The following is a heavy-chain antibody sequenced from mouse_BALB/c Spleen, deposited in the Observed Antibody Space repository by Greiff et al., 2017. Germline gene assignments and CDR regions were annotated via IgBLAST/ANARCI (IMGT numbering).Heavy chain of an antibody. J-gene: IGHJ4*01. CDR1: GFSLTCYG. Sequence: AQRVESGPGLVAPSQSLSITCTVSGFSLTCYGVHWVRQPPGKGLEWLGVIWAGGSTNYNSALMSRLSISKDNSKSQVFLKMNSLQTDDTAMYYCARALPYAMDYWGQGTSVTVSS. V-gene: IGHV2-9*02. CDR3: ARALPYAMDY. D-gene: IGHD5-5*01. CDR2: IWAGGST.